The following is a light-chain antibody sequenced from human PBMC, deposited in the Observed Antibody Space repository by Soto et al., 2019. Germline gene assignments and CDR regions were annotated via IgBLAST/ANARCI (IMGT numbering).Light chain of an antibody. CDR2: DAS. Sequence: DIQMAQSPFTLSASVGDRVTITCRASQSINARLAWHQQKPGKAPKVLIYDASNLESGVPSRFSGSGSGTDFTLTISSLQPEDFATYYCQQSYSTPRTFGQGTKVDI. V-gene: IGKV1-5*01. CDR1: QSINAR. CDR3: QQSYSTPRT. J-gene: IGKJ1*01.